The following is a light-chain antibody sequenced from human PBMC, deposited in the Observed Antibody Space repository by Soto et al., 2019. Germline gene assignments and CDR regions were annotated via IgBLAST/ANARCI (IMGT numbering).Light chain of an antibody. CDR1: SANIGAGYD. Sequence: QSVLTQAPSVSGAPGQRVTISCTGSSANIGAGYDVHWYQQVPGTAPKLLIFDNDSRPSGVPDRFSGSKSGTSASLAITGLRAEDEADYYCQSYDSSLTAYVFGTGTKLTVL. CDR3: QSYDSSLTAYV. CDR2: DND. J-gene: IGLJ1*01. V-gene: IGLV1-40*01.